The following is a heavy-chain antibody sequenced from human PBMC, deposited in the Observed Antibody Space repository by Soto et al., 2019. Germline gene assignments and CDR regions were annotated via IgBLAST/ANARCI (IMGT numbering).Heavy chain of an antibody. CDR3: GRGSGPRGRPY. V-gene: IGHV3-74*01. D-gene: IGHD6-25*01. CDR1: GFIFSDYW. J-gene: IGHJ4*02. CDR2: INGDGTT. Sequence: XGSLRLSCAASGFIFSDYWMHWVRQAPGKGLVWVARINGDGTTTYVDSVKGRFTISRDNAKNMMYLQMNSLRVEDTAMYYCGRGSGPRGRPYWGQGISVTVSS.